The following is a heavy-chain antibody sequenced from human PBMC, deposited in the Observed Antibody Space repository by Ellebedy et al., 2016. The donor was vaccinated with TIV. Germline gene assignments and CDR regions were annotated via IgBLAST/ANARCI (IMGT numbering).Heavy chain of an antibody. CDR3: AALSYGGNVPEEKPFDY. V-gene: IGHV1-18*04. CDR2: ISAYNGNT. J-gene: IGHJ4*02. Sequence: AASVQVSCKASGYTFTSYGISWVRQAPGQGLEWMGRISAYNGNTNYAQKFQERVTITRDMSTSTAYMELSSLRSEDTAVYYCAALSYGGNVPEEKPFDYWGQGTLVTVSS. D-gene: IGHD4-23*01. CDR1: GYTFTSYG.